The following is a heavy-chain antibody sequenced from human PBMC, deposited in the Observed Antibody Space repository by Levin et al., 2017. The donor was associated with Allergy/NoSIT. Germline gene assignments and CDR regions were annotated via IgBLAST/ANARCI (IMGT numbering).Heavy chain of an antibody. CDR1: GGTFSSYA. J-gene: IGHJ4*02. CDR2: IIPIFGTA. Sequence: SVKVSCKASGGTFSSYAISWVRQAPGQGLEWMGGIIPIFGTANYAQKFQGRVTITADKSTSTAYMELSSLRSEDTAVYYCARGDYVWGSYSYYFDYWGQGTLVTVSS. V-gene: IGHV1-69*06. D-gene: IGHD3-16*01. CDR3: ARGDYVWGSYSYYFDY.